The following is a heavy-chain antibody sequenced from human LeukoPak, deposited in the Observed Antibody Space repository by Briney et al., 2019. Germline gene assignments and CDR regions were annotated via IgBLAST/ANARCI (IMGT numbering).Heavy chain of an antibody. CDR2: MNPNSGNT. V-gene: IGHV1-8*03. J-gene: IGHJ4*02. CDR1: GYTFTSYG. D-gene: IGHD3-22*01. Sequence: ASVKVSCKASGYTFTSYGTSWVRQAPGQGLEWMGWMNPNSGNTAYAQKFQGRVTITRNTSISTAYMELSSLRSEDTAVYYCAREDYYDSGSNDYWGQGTLVTVSS. CDR3: AREDYYDSGSNDY.